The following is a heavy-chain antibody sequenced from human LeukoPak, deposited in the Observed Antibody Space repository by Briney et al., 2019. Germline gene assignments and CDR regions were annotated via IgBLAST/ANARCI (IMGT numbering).Heavy chain of an antibody. Sequence: SRTLSLTCTVPGGSTSSGRYYWSWIRQHPGKGLEWIGYIYYSGSTYYNPSLKSRVTISVDTSNNQFSLQLSSVTAADTAVYYCARDNDYGGNSMDYWGQGTLVTVSS. CDR3: ARDNDYGGNSMDY. D-gene: IGHD4-23*01. J-gene: IGHJ4*02. CDR2: IYYSGST. CDR1: GGSTSSGRYY. V-gene: IGHV4-31*03.